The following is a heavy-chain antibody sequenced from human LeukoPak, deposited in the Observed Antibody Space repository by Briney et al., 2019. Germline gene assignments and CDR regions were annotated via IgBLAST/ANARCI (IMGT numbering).Heavy chain of an antibody. D-gene: IGHD4-11*01. Sequence: SETLSLTCAVSGYSISSGYYWGWIRQPPGKGLEWIGSIYHSGSTYYNPPLKSRVTISVDTSKNQFSLKLSSVTAADTAVYYCARHDYSNYDYYYYYMDVWGKGTTVTVSS. CDR2: IYHSGST. CDR1: GYSISSGYY. CDR3: ARHDYSNYDYYYYYMDV. V-gene: IGHV4-38-2*01. J-gene: IGHJ6*03.